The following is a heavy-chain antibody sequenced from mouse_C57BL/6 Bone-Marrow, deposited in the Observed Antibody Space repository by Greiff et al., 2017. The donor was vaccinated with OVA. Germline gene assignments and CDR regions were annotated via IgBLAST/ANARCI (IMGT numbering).Heavy chain of an antibody. CDR2: INPGSGGT. J-gene: IGHJ3*01. D-gene: IGHD2-1*01. CDR3: ARGGNAAWFAY. CDR1: GYAFTNYL. Sequence: QVQLQQSGAELVRPGTSVKVSCKASGYAFTNYLIEWVKQRPGQGLEWIGVINPGSGGTNYNEKFKGKGTLTADKSSSTACMQLSSLTSEGSAVDFCARGGNAAWFAYWGQGTLVTVSA. V-gene: IGHV1-54*01.